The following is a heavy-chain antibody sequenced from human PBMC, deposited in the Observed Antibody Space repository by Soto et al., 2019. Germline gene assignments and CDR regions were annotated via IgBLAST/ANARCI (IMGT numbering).Heavy chain of an antibody. CDR2: INHSGSS. V-gene: IGHV4-34*01. CDR3: ARAIKGGQQLVRYYYYYYMDV. CDR1: GGSFSDYY. J-gene: IGHJ6*03. D-gene: IGHD6-13*01. Sequence: QVQLQQWGAGLLKPSETLSLTCAVYGGSFSDYYWGWIRQPPGKGLEWIGDINHSGSSNYNPSLKSRVTISVDTSKNQFSLKLSSVTAADTAMYYCARAIKGGQQLVRYYYYYYMDVWGKGTTVTVSS.